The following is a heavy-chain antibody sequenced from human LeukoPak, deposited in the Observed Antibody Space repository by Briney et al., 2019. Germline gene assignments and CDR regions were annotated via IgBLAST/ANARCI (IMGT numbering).Heavy chain of an antibody. CDR3: ANWPRNDYAY. Sequence: GGSLRLSCAASGFTFSSYAMSWVRQAPGKGMEWVSAISNSGGSTYSYYIDSVKGRFNISRDNSKNTLYLQMNSLRAEDTAVYYCANWPRNDYAYWGQGTLVTVSS. J-gene: IGHJ4*02. CDR2: ISNSGGST. V-gene: IGHV3-23*01. D-gene: IGHD3-16*01. CDR1: GFTFSSYA.